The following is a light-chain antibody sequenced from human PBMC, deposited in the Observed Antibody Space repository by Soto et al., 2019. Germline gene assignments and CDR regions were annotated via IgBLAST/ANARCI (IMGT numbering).Light chain of an antibody. J-gene: IGKJ5*01. CDR2: DAS. V-gene: IGKV3-11*01. Sequence: EIVRTQSPSTLSVSAGERSTLSCSSSQSVSSYLAWYQQKPGQAPRLLIYDASNRATGIPARFSGSGSGTDFTLTISSLEPEDFAVYYCQQRSNWPPITFGQGTRLEV. CDR3: QQRSNWPPIT. CDR1: QSVSSY.